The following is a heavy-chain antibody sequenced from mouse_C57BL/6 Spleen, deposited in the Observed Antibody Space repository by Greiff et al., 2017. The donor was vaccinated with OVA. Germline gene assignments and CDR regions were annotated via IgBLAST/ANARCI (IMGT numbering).Heavy chain of an antibody. J-gene: IGHJ4*01. CDR1: GYTFTSSW. CDR2: IDPSDSYT. CDR3: ARRCGYYAMDY. Sequence: VQLQQPGAELVMPGASVKLSCKASGYTFTSSWMHWVKQRPGQGLAWIGEIDPSDSYTNYNQKFKGKSTLTVDKSSSTAYMQLSSRTSDDSAVYYCARRCGYYAMDYWGQGTSVTVSS. V-gene: IGHV1-69*01.